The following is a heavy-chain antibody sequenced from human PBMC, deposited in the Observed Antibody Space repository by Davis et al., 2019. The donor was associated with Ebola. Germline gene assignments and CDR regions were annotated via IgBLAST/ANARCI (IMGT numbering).Heavy chain of an antibody. CDR2: ISAYNGNT. CDR1: GYTFTSYG. V-gene: IGHV1-18*01. J-gene: IGHJ4*02. Sequence: AASVKVSCKASGYTFTSYGISWVRQAPGQGLEWMGWISAYNGNTNYAQNLQGRVTMTTDTSTSTAYMELRSLRSDDTAVYYCARDPRFWDIVVVVAATPGFDYWGQGTLVTISS. D-gene: IGHD2-15*01. CDR3: ARDPRFWDIVVVVAATPGFDY.